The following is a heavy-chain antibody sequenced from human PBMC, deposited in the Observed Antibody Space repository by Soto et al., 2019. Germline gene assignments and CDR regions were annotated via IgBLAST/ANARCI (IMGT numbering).Heavy chain of an antibody. CDR2: IKSKTDGGTT. J-gene: IGHJ6*02. V-gene: IGHV3-15*07. Sequence: GGSLGLSCAASGFTFSNSWMNWVRQAPGKGLEWVGRIKSKTDGGTTDYAAPVKGRFTISRDDSKNTLYLQMNSVKTADTAVYYCTTVKADTAMSCNGDYGKDVSGQGSKATDPS. D-gene: IGHD5-18*01. CDR1: GFTFSNSW. CDR3: TTVKADTAMSCNGDYGKDV.